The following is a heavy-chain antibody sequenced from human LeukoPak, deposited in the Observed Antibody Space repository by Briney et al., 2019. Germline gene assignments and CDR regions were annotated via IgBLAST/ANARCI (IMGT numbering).Heavy chain of an antibody. Sequence: PSETLSLTCAVYGGSFSGYYWSWIRQPPGKGLEWIGEINHSGSTKYNPSLKSRVTISVDTSKNQFSMNLSSVTAADTAVYYCARGDYYGSGSPLDYWGQGTLVTVSS. CDR2: INHSGST. J-gene: IGHJ4*02. CDR1: GGSFSGYY. CDR3: ARGDYYGSGSPLDY. D-gene: IGHD3-10*01. V-gene: IGHV4-34*01.